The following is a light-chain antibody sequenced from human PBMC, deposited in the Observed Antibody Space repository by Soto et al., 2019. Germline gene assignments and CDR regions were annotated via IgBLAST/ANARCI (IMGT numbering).Light chain of an antibody. J-gene: IGKJ1*01. CDR2: GAS. CDR1: QGISTF. CDR3: QPTRTTPRT. Sequence: DIQMTQSPSSLFASVGDRVTITCRASQGISTFLHWYQQRPGKAPSLIIYGASNLQSGVPSRFSGRGSGTEFSLTISTLQPEDVATYYCQPTRTTPRTFGQGTKVEIK. V-gene: IGKV1-39*01.